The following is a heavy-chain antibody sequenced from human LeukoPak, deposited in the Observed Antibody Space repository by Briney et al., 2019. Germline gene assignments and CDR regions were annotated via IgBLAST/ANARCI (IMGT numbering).Heavy chain of an antibody. CDR1: GFTFSSYA. J-gene: IGHJ6*03. Sequence: GSLRLSCAGSGFTFSSYAMHWVRQAPGKGLEWVAVISYDGSNKYYADSVKGRFTISRDNSKNTLYLQMNSLRAEDTAVYYCARDDYYYYYMDVWGKGTTVTVSS. CDR2: ISYDGSNK. CDR3: ARDDYYYYYMDV. V-gene: IGHV3-30*04.